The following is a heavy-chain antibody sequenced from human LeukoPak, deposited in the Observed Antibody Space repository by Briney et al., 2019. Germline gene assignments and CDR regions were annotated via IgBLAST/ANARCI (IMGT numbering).Heavy chain of an antibody. CDR2: IIPIFGTA. J-gene: IGHJ4*02. Sequence: SVKVSCKASGYTFTSYAISWVRQAPGQGLEWMGGIIPIFGTANYAQKFQGRVTITADESTSTAYMELSSLRSEDTAVYYCVGEIWGYSGSYYGNFDYWGQGTLVTVSS. CDR3: VGEIWGYSGSYYGNFDY. CDR1: GYTFTSYA. D-gene: IGHD1-26*01. V-gene: IGHV1-69*13.